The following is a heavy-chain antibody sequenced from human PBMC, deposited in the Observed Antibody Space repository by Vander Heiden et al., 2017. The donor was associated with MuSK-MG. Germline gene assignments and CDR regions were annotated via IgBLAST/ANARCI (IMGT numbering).Heavy chain of an antibody. J-gene: IGHJ4*02. V-gene: IGHV3-30*04. D-gene: IGHD3-10*01. CDR2: ISYDGSNK. CDR1: GFTFSSYA. CDR3: ARGDPLWFGELLEGFDY. Sequence: QVQLVESGGGVVQPGRSLRLSCAASGFTFSSYAMPWVRQAPGKGLEWVAVISYDGSNKYYADSVKGRFTISRDNSKNTLYLQMNSLRAEDTAVYYCARGDPLWFGELLEGFDYWGQGTLVTVSS.